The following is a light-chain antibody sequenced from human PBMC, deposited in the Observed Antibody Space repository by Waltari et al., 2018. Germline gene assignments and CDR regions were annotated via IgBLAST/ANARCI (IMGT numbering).Light chain of an antibody. CDR3: QKYGSLPAT. J-gene: IGKJ1*01. V-gene: IGKV3-20*01. CDR2: GAS. CDR1: KSVSRY. Sequence: EIVLTQSGSLSLSPGERATLSCRAGKSVSRYLAWYQQQPGQAPRLLIYGASSRSTGIPDRFSGSGSGTDFSLTISRLEPEDFAVYYCQKYGSLPATFGQGTKVEIK.